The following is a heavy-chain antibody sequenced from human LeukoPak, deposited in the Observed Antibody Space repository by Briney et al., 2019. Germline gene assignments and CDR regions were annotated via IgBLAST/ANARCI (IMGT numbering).Heavy chain of an antibody. J-gene: IGHJ3*02. V-gene: IGHV4-39*01. CDR1: GGSISSSSYY. Sequence: PSETLSLTCTVSGGSISSSSYYWGWIRQPPGKGLEWIGSIYYSGSTYYNPSLKSRVTISVDTSKNQFSLKLSSVTAADTAVYYCARSHGGNFPSAFDIWGQGTMVTVSS. D-gene: IGHD4-23*01. CDR3: ARSHGGNFPSAFDI. CDR2: IYYSGST.